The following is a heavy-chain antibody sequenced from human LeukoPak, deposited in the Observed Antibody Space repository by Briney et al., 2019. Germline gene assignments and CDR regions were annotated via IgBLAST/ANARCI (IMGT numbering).Heavy chain of an antibody. Sequence: PGGSLRLSCAASGFTFSIYSTNWVRQAPGKGLEWVSSISGSSSYIYYSDSVKGRFTISRDNAKNSVYLQMNGLRVEDTAVYYCARSLEEITMQSFVHWGQGTLVTVSS. J-gene: IGHJ4*02. CDR1: GFTFSIYS. V-gene: IGHV3-21*01. CDR2: ISGSSSYI. CDR3: ARSLEEITMQSFVH. D-gene: IGHD3-10*01.